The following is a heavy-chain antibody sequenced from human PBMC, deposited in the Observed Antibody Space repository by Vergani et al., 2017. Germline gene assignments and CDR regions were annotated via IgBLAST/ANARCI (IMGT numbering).Heavy chain of an antibody. J-gene: IGHJ6*02. CDR1: GYTFTGYY. CDR3: AREAYYGSGSYYPALEYGMDV. V-gene: IGHV1-2*02. D-gene: IGHD3-10*01. Sequence: QVQLVQSGAEVKKPGASVKVSCKASGYTFTGYYMHWVRQAPGQGLEWMGWINPNSGGTNYAQKFQGRVTMTRDTSISTAYMELSRLRSDDTAVYYCAREAYYGSGSYYPALEYGMDVWGQGTTVSVSS. CDR2: INPNSGGT.